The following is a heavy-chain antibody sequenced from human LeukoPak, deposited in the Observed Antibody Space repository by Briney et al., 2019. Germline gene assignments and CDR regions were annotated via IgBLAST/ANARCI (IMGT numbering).Heavy chain of an antibody. D-gene: IGHD3-3*01. CDR1: GDSVSRDSIA. CDR2: TYYKSAWYN. Sequence: SQTLSLTCAISGDSVSRDSIAWNWIRQSPSRGLEWLGRTYYKSAWYNDYAVSVKGRIIINPDTSKNQFSLQLNSVTPEDTAVYYCARDRSSYYDFWTPSRWFDPWGQGTLVTVSS. J-gene: IGHJ5*02. V-gene: IGHV6-1*01. CDR3: ARDRSSYYDFWTPSRWFDP.